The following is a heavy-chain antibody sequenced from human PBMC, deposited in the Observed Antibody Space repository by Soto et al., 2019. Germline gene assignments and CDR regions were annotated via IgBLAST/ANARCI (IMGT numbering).Heavy chain of an antibody. Sequence: GGSLRLSCAASGFTFSGSAMHWVRQASGKGLEWVGRIRTKSNSYATAYAASVKGRFTISRDDSKDTAYLQMNSLKTEDTAVYYCTRDPRNYYDSIGSANWFDPWGQGTLVTVSS. CDR3: TRDPRNYYDSIGSANWFDP. CDR2: IRTKSNSYAT. D-gene: IGHD3-22*01. J-gene: IGHJ5*02. CDR1: GFTFSGSA. V-gene: IGHV3-73*01.